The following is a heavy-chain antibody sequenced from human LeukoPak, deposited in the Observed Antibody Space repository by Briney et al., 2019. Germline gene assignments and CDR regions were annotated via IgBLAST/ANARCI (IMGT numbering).Heavy chain of an antibody. CDR3: ASQEWSDGSYFDY. J-gene: IGHJ4*02. D-gene: IGHD3-3*01. Sequence: RGGSLRLSCAASGFTFSDYYMSWIRQAPGKGLEWVSYISSSGGTIYYADSVKGRFTISRDNAKNSLYLQMNSLRAEDTAVYYCASQEWSDGSYFDYWGQGTLVTVSS. CDR1: GFTFSDYY. CDR2: ISSSGGTI. V-gene: IGHV3-11*01.